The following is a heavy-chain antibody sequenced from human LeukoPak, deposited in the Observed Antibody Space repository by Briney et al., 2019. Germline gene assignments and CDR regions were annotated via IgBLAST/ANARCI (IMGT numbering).Heavy chain of an antibody. Sequence: SSETLSLTCTVSGGSISNNNYYWSWIRQHPGKGLEWIGYIYYSGSTYYNPSLKSRVTISVDTSKNQFSLKLSSVTAADTAVYYCAGNKYNILTGRLDAFDIWGQGTMVTVSS. D-gene: IGHD3-9*01. V-gene: IGHV4-31*03. CDR2: IYYSGST. J-gene: IGHJ3*02. CDR3: AGNKYNILTGRLDAFDI. CDR1: GGSISNNNYY.